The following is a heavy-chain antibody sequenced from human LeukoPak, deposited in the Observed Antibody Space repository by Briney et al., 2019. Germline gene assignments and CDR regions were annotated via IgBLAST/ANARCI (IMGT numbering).Heavy chain of an antibody. D-gene: IGHD3-3*01. CDR1: GFTFSSYA. CDR3: AKDFWSGYHSGYFDY. CDR2: ISGSGGST. V-gene: IGHV3-23*01. Sequence: GGSLRPSCAASGFTFSSYAMNWVRQAPEKGLEWVSGISGSGGSTFYADSVKGRFTIFRDNSKNTLYLQMNSLRAEDTAVYYCAKDFWSGYHSGYFDYWGQGTLVTVSS. J-gene: IGHJ4*02.